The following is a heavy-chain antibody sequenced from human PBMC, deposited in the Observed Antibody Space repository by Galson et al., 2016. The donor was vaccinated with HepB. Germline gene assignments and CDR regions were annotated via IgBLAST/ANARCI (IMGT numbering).Heavy chain of an antibody. Sequence: SLRLSCAASGFIFSEYAMSWVRQAPGKGLEWVSAISKSGDYTYYADSVKGRFTISRDNSKNTPSLQMNSLRAEDTALYYCAKDLGDRLVTAYYYMDAWGKGTTVTVSS. V-gene: IGHV3-23*01. CDR1: GFIFSEYA. CDR3: AKDLGDRLVTAYYYMDA. CDR2: ISKSGDYT. D-gene: IGHD3-16*01. J-gene: IGHJ6*03.